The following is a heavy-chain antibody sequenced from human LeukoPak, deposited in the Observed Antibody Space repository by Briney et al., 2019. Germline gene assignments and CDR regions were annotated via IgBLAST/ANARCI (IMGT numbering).Heavy chain of an antibody. CDR3: GRGGGTTVTQDGYYFDY. CDR2: LSYDGTNK. V-gene: IGHV3-30-3*01. J-gene: IGHJ4*02. CDR1: GFTFSSYA. Sequence: PGGSLRLSCAASGFTFSSYAMSWVRQAPGKGLEWVAVLSYDGTNKYYADSVKDRFTISRDNSKNTMYLQMNSLRPEDMAVYFCGRGGGTTVTQDGYYFDYWGQGTLVIVSS. D-gene: IGHD4-17*01.